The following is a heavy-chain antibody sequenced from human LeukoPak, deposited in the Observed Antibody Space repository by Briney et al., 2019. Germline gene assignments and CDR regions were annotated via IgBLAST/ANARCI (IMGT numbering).Heavy chain of an antibody. J-gene: IGHJ4*02. CDR1: GGSISSYY. V-gene: IGHV4-59*08. CDR3: ARGDCSSTSCQDY. Sequence: SETLSLTCTVSGGSISSYYWSWIRQPPGKGLEWIGYIYYSGSTNYNPSPKSRVTISVDTSKNQFSLKLSSVTAADTAVYYCARGDCSSTSCQDYWGQGTLVTVSS. CDR2: IYYSGST. D-gene: IGHD2-2*01.